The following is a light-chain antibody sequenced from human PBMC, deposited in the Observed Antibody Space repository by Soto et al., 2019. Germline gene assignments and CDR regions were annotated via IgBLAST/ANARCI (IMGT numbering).Light chain of an antibody. CDR2: DAS. Sequence: EIVLQQSPATLSLSPGNRATLSCRASQSVSSYLAWYQQKPGQPPRLLIYDASKRATGIPARFSGSGSGTDFTLTISSLQPDDFATYYCQQYNSYTWTFGQGTRLEIK. V-gene: IGKV3-11*01. CDR1: QSVSSY. CDR3: QQYNSYTWT. J-gene: IGKJ5*01.